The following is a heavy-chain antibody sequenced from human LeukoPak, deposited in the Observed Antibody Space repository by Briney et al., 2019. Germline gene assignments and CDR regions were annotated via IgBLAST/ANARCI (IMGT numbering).Heavy chain of an antibody. V-gene: IGHV4-39*01. CDR1: GGSISSSSYY. CDR3: ARGDVAAAGIIVY. D-gene: IGHD6-13*01. J-gene: IGHJ4*02. CDR2: IYYSGST. Sequence: SETLSLTCTVSGGSISSSSYYWGWIRQPPGKGLEWIGSIYYSGSTYYNPSLKSRVTIPVDTSKNQFSLKLSSVTAADTAVYYCARGDVAAAGIIVYRGQGTLVTVSS.